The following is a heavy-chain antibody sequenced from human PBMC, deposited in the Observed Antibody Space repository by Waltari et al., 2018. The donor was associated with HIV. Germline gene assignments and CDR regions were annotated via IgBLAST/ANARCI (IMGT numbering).Heavy chain of an antibody. CDR2: IYSNATT. V-gene: IGHV3-53*01. D-gene: IGHD3-22*01. J-gene: IGHJ4*02. Sequence: EVQLVESGGGLIQPGGSLRLACAASGFAAINHYMSWVRKAPGKGVEWVSLIYSNATTYYADSVKGRFTIARDNSKNTLYLQMNSLRADDTAVYFCATVLVRTSWVITTAPFDYWGQGTLVTVSS. CDR1: GFAAINHY. CDR3: ATVLVRTSWVITTAPFDY.